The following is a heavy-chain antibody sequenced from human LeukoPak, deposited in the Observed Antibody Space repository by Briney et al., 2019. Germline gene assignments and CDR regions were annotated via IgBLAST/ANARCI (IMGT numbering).Heavy chain of an antibody. CDR2: ISAYNGNT. V-gene: IGHV1-18*01. J-gene: IGHJ4*02. CDR1: GYTFTSYG. D-gene: IGHD2-2*01. CDR3: ARGMGSTSSKYYFDY. Sequence: ASVKVSCKASGYTFTSYGISWVRQAPGQGLEWMGWISAYNGNTNYAQKLQGRVTMTTDTSTSTAYMELRSLRSDDTAVYYCARGMGSTSSKYYFDYWGQGTLVTVSS.